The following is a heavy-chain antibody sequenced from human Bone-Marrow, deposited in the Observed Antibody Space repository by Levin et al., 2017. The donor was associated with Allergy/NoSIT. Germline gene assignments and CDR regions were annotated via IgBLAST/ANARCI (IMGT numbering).Heavy chain of an antibody. CDR3: ATERGGSYAEH. V-gene: IGHV3-21*01. Sequence: PGGSLRLSCATSGFTFTTYSMTWVRQAPGKGLEWVSTISTSGAYIYYADSIKGRFTISRDNAKNSLHLQMNSLTAEDTALYYCATERGGSYAEHWGQGTLVTVAS. D-gene: IGHD1-1*01. CDR2: ISTSGAYI. CDR1: GFTFTTYS. J-gene: IGHJ1*01.